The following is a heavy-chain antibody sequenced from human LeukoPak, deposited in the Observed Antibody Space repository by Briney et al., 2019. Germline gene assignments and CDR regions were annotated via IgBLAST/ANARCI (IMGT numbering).Heavy chain of an antibody. CDR3: AKSSAEMATIWD. Sequence: GGSLRLSCEPSGFTFSNYGMHWVRQAPGKGLEWVAAISSDGSSKYHADSVKGRFTISRDNSKSTLYLEMNSLRAEDTAVYYCAKSSAEMATIWDWGQGTLVIVSS. CDR2: ISSDGSSK. J-gene: IGHJ4*02. CDR1: GFTFSNYG. V-gene: IGHV3-30*18. D-gene: IGHD5-24*01.